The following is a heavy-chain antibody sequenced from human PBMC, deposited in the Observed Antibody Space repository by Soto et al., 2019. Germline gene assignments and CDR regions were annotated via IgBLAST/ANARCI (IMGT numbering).Heavy chain of an antibody. CDR3: ARGGRIMIKFGGVTPVDF. Sequence: EVQLVESGGGLVEPGGSLRLSCAASGFTFSTYEMNWVRQAPGKGLEWVSYISSSGTTIYYGDSVKGRFTISRDNAKNSLYLQMKILRAEDTAVYYCARGGRIMIKFGGVTPVDFWGQGTLVTVSS. V-gene: IGHV3-48*03. CDR1: GFTFSTYE. CDR2: ISSSGTTI. D-gene: IGHD3-16*01. J-gene: IGHJ4*02.